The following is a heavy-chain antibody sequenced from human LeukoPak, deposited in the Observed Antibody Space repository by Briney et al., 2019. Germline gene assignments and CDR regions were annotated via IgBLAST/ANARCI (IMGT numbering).Heavy chain of an antibody. Sequence: GGSLRLSCAASAFTFSDFSMSWVRQAPGKGLEWISYIDTSSSVVYYANSVMGRFTVTRDNAKNSLYLQMNGLRDEDTAVYYCAKEDDSWGPNNLDLWGQGTMVSVSS. CDR3: AKEDDSWGPNNLDL. CDR1: AFTFSDFS. V-gene: IGHV3-48*02. CDR2: IDTSSSVV. J-gene: IGHJ3*01. D-gene: IGHD7-27*01.